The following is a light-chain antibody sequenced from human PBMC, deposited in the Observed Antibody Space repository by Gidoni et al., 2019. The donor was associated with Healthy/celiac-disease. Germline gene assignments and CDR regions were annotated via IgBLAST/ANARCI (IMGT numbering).Light chain of an antibody. CDR2: LGS. CDR3: MQALQTPYT. J-gene: IGKJ2*01. CDR1: QSLLHSNGYNY. Sequence: DIVMTQSPLSLPVTPGEPASISCRSSQSLLHSNGYNYLDWYLQKPGQSPQLLIYLGSNRASGVPDRFSVSGSGTDVTLKISRVEAEDVGVYYCMQALQTPYTFGQGTKLEIK. V-gene: IGKV2-28*01.